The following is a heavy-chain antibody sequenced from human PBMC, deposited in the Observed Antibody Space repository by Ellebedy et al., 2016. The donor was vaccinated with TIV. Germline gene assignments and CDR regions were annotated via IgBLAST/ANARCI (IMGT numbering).Heavy chain of an antibody. J-gene: IGHJ4*02. D-gene: IGHD6-6*01. CDR1: GFTFSSYS. CDR3: ARGLRPRIAARREYYFDY. CDR2: ISSSSSYI. Sequence: GESLKISXAASGFTFSSYSMNWVRQAPGKGLEWVSSISSSSSYIYYADSVKGRFTISRDNAKNSLYLQMNSLRAEDTAVYYCARGLRPRIAARREYYFDYWGQGTLVTVSS. V-gene: IGHV3-21*01.